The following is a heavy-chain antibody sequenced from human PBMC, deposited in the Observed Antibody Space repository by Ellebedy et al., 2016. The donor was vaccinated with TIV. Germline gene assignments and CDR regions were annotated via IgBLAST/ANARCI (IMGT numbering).Heavy chain of an antibody. CDR2: IYYSGST. V-gene: IGHV4-39*07. J-gene: IGHJ6*02. Sequence: MPSETLSLTCTVSGGSISSYYWGWIRQPPGKGLEWIGSIYYSGSTYYNPSLKSRVTISVDTSKNQFSLKLSSVTAADTAVYYCARVVGSGSFHYYYGMDVWGQGTTVTVSS. CDR3: ARVVGSGSFHYYYGMDV. CDR1: GGSISSYY. D-gene: IGHD3-10*01.